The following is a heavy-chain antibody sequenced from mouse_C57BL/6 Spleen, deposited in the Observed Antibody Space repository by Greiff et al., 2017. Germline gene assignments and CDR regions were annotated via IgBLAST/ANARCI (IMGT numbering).Heavy chain of an antibody. CDR2: INPSNGGT. V-gene: IGHV1-53*01. D-gene: IGHD1-1*01. J-gene: IGHJ3*01. Sequence: QVQLQQPGTELVKPGASVKLSCKASGYTFTSYWMHWVKQRPGQGLEWIGNINPSNGGTNYNETFKSKATLTVDKSSSTAYMQLSSLTSEDSAVXYCARGAYYGSRGFAYWGQGTLVTVSA. CDR1: GYTFTSYW. CDR3: ARGAYYGSRGFAY.